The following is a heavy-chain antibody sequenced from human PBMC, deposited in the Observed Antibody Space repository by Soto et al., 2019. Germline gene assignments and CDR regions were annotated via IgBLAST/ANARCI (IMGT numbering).Heavy chain of an antibody. V-gene: IGHV4-30-4*08. CDR3: ARDYDHWFDP. CDR1: GDSIISGYH. J-gene: IGHJ5*02. Sequence: SETLSLSCSVSGDSIISGYHWSCIRQPPGRGLEWIAYIYYTGTTYYNPSLKSRVTISVDTSKNQFSLKLSSVTAADTAVYYCARDYDHWFDPWGQGTLVTVSS. D-gene: IGHD3-16*01. CDR2: IYYTGTT.